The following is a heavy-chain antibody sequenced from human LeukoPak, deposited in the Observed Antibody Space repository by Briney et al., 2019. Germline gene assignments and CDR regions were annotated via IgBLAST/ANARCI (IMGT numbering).Heavy chain of an antibody. J-gene: IGHJ4*02. CDR2: IYYSGST. CDR1: GGSISSYY. Sequence: SETLSLTCTVSGGSISSYYWSWIRQPPGKGLEWIGYIYYSGSTNYNPSLKSRVTISVDTSKNQFSLKLSSVTAADTAVYYCARPREEKLASPSDYWGQGTLVTVSS. V-gene: IGHV4-59*01. CDR3: ARPREEKLASPSDY.